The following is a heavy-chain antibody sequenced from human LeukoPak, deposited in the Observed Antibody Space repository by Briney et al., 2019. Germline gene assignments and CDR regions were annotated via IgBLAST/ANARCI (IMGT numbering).Heavy chain of an antibody. J-gene: IGHJ6*02. CDR2: IYYSGRT. CDR3: ARALQDFYYGMDV. Sequence: SETLSLTCTVSGDSISGYYWSWIRQPPGKGLEWIGYIYYSGRTNYNPSLKSRVTISEDTSKNHFSLRLRSVTAADTAVYYCARALQDFYYGMDVWGQGTTVTVSS. CDR1: GDSISGYY. V-gene: IGHV4-59*08. D-gene: IGHD5-24*01.